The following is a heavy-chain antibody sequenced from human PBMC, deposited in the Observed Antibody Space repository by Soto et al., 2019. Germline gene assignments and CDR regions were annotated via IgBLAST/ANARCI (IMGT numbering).Heavy chain of an antibody. V-gene: IGHV3-48*02. CDR2: ISSSSSTI. J-gene: IGHJ3*02. CDR1: GFTFSSYS. CDR3: ARRAVYYYGSGSYAFDI. D-gene: IGHD3-10*01. Sequence: EVQLVESGGGLVQPGGSLRLSCAASGFTFSSYSMNWVRQAPGKGLEWVSYISSSSSTIYYADSVKGRFTISRDNAKNSLYLQMNSRRDEDTAVYYCARRAVYYYGSGSYAFDIWGQGTMVTVSS.